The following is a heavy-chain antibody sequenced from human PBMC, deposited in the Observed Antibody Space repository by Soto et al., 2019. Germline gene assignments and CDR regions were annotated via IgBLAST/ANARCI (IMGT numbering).Heavy chain of an antibody. J-gene: IGHJ6*03. CDR1: GFIFSNYG. CDR3: AKDLRRIAAYYYMDV. D-gene: IGHD6-6*01. Sequence: PGGSLRLSCAASGFIFSNYGMHWVRQAPGKGPGWVAGITYDGSNEYYTDSVKGRFTLSRDNSENTLDLQMNSLRAEDTAVYYCAKDLRRIAAYYYMDVWGKGTTVTVSS. CDR2: ITYDGSNE. V-gene: IGHV3-30*18.